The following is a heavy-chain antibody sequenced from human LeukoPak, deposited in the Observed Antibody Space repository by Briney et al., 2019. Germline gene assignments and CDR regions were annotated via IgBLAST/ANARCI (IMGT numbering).Heavy chain of an antibody. CDR2: ITSSSSYI. CDR3: ARTFVVVTAEDAFDI. D-gene: IGHD2-21*02. CDR1: GFTFSRYS. J-gene: IGHJ3*02. V-gene: IGHV3-21*01. Sequence: GGSLRLSCAASGFTFSRYSINWVRQAPGRGLEWVSSITSSSSYIYYADSAKGRFTISRDNAKNSLYLQMNSLRAEDTAVYYCARTFVVVTAEDAFDIWGQGTMVTVSS.